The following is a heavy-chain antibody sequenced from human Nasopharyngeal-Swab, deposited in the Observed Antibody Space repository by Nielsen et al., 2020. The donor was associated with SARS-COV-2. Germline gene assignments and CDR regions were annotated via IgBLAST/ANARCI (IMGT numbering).Heavy chain of an antibody. Sequence: GESLKISCAASGFTFSSYWMNWVRQAAGKGLVWVSRINSDGSSTSYADSVKGRFTISSDNAKNTLYLQMNSLRAEDTAVYYCARATDGSGSYYQLTYYYYGMDVWGQGTTVTVSS. CDR2: INSDGSST. D-gene: IGHD3-10*01. V-gene: IGHV3-74*01. CDR1: GFTFSSYW. CDR3: ARATDGSGSYYQLTYYYYGMDV. J-gene: IGHJ6*02.